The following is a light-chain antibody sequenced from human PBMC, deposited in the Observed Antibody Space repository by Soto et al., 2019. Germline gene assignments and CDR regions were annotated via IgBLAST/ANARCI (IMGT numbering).Light chain of an antibody. CDR1: QSVDNY. CDR3: QHRSN. J-gene: IGKJ3*01. V-gene: IGKV3-11*01. Sequence: EIVLTQSPVTLSLSPGERATLSCRASQSVDNYLAWYQQKPGQPPRLLIYEASNRATGIPARFTGSGSGTDFTITISSLDPEDFALYYCQHRSNFGPGTKVDVK. CDR2: EAS.